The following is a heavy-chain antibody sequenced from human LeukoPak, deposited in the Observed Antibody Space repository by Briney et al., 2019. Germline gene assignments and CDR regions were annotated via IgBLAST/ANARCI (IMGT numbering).Heavy chain of an antibody. D-gene: IGHD2-21*02. CDR3: ANVVTASNWYFDL. CDR2: IYYSGST. CDR1: GGSISSGGYY. V-gene: IGHV4-31*03. J-gene: IGHJ2*01. Sequence: SETLSLTCTVSGGSISSGGYYWSWIRQHPGKGLEWIGYIYYSGSTYYNPPLKSRVTISVDTSKNQFSLKLSSVTAADTAVYYCANVVTASNWYFDLWGRGTLVTVSS.